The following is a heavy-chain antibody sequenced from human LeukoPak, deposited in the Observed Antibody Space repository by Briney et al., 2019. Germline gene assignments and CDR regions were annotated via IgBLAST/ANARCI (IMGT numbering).Heavy chain of an antibody. CDR3: ARELVATPDAFDI. D-gene: IGHD5-12*01. Sequence: SETLSLTCAVYGGSFSGYYWSWIRQPPGKGLEWIGEINHSGSTNYNPSLKSRVTISVDTSKNQFSLKQSSVTAADTAVYYCARELVATPDAFDIWGQGTMVTVSS. V-gene: IGHV4-34*01. CDR1: GGSFSGYY. J-gene: IGHJ3*02. CDR2: INHSGST.